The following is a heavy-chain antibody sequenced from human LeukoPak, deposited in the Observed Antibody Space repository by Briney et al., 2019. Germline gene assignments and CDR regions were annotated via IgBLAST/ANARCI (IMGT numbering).Heavy chain of an antibody. J-gene: IGHJ4*02. CDR1: GFTFSNYW. Sequence: GGSLRLSCAASGFTFSNYWMHWVRQALGEGLVWVSRVNPDGSRATYADSVEGRFTISRDNARNTLYLQMNSLRAEDTAVYYCAKGEGQQRLIDYWGQGTLVTVSS. D-gene: IGHD6-13*01. CDR2: VNPDGSRA. V-gene: IGHV3-74*01. CDR3: AKGEGQQRLIDY.